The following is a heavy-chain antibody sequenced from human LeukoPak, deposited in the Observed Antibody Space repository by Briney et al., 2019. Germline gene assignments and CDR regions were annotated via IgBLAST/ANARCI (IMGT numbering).Heavy chain of an antibody. CDR3: ARRGYSYCFRTDY. J-gene: IGHJ4*02. Sequence: SETLSLTCTVSGGSISSSSYYWGWIRQPPGKGLEWIGSIYYSGSTYYNPSLKSRVTISVDTSKNQFSLKLSSVTAADTAVYYCARRGYSYCFRTDYWGQGTLVTVSS. V-gene: IGHV4-39*01. CDR2: IYYSGST. D-gene: IGHD5-18*01. CDR1: GGSISSSSYY.